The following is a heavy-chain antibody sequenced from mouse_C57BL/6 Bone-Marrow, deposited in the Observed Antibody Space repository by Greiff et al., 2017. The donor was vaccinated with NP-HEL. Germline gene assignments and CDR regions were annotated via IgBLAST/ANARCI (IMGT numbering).Heavy chain of an antibody. CDR3: ARVYYGSPYYLDY. CDR2: IYPGGGST. J-gene: IGHJ2*01. D-gene: IGHD1-1*01. V-gene: IGHV1-85*01. Sequence: VKLMQSEAGLVQPGASMKLSCTASGYTFTSYDMTWVRQSPGKGLEWIGCIYPGGGSTKYNEKFKGKATLTVDTSSSTAYMELHSLTSEDSAVYFCARVYYGSPYYLDYWGQGTTLTVSS. CDR1: GYTFTSYD.